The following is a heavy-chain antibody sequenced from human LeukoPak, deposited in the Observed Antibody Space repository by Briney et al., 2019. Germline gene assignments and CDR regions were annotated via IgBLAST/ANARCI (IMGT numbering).Heavy chain of an antibody. CDR2: IIPIFGTA. V-gene: IGHV1-69*05. CDR3: ARGDGGGYRSPLDC. Sequence: SVKVSCKASGGTFSSYAISWVRQAPGQGLEWMGGIIPIFGTANYAQKFQGRVTITTDESTSTAYMELSSLRSEDTAVHYCARGDGGGYRSPLDCWGQGTLVTVSS. CDR1: GGTFSSYA. J-gene: IGHJ4*02. D-gene: IGHD1-26*01.